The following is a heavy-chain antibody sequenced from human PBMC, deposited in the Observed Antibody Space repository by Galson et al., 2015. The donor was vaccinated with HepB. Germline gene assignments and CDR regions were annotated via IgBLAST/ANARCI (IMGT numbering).Heavy chain of an antibody. Sequence: LSLTCAVNGGSFSTYYWSWIRQPPGKGLEWIGEIDHRGSTNYNPSLKSRVTVSVEMSKKQFYLNLSSVTAADTAVYYCASTQYFEGSNYADQRFDFWGQGTLVTVSS. V-gene: IGHV4-34*01. CDR1: GGSFSTYY. D-gene: IGHD3-9*01. CDR2: IDHRGST. CDR3: ASTQYFEGSNYADQRFDF. J-gene: IGHJ4*02.